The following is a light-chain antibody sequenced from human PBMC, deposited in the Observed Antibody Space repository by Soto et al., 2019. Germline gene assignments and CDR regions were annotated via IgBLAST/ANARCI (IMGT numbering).Light chain of an antibody. CDR2: EVS. CDR1: SSDIGDYTH. CDR3: CSYTSISTSAV. J-gene: IGLJ2*01. Sequence: QSALTQPASVSGSPGQSITISCTGTSSDIGDYTHVSWYQQHPGKAPKFIIYEVSDRPSGVSNRFSGSKSGNTASLTISGLQTEDEADYYFCSYTSISTSAVFGGGTKVTVL. V-gene: IGLV2-14*01.